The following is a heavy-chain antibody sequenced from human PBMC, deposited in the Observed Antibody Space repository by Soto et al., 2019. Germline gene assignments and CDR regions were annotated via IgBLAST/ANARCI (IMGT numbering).Heavy chain of an antibody. D-gene: IGHD4-17*01. V-gene: IGHV2-5*02. Sequence: QITLKESGPTLVKPTQTLTLTCTFSGFSLSTSGVGVGWIRQPPGKALEWLALIYWDDDKRYSPSLKSRLTXXXXXXXXXXXXXXXXXXXXXXXXXYCAHSPDYGDYERRLIYFDYWGQGTLVTVSS. CDR2: IYWDDDK. CDR3: AHSPDYGDYERRLIYFDY. J-gene: IGHJ4*02. CDR1: GFSLSTSGVG.